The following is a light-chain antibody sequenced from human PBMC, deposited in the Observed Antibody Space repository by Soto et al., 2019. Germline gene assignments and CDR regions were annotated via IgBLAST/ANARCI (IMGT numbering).Light chain of an antibody. V-gene: IGKV3-11*01. Sequence: EIVLTPSPATLSLSPGARATLSCRASQSVSSYLAWYQPKPGQAPRLFIYDASNRDTGIPARFRRSGSGTGCTLTICSLEPEDLAVYYCQQRSTWPPLTLGGGNKVELK. CDR2: DAS. CDR3: QQRSTWPPLT. CDR1: QSVSSY. J-gene: IGKJ4*01.